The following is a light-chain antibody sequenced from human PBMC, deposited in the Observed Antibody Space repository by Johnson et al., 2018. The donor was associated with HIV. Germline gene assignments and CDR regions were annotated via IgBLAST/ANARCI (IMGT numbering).Light chain of an antibody. CDR1: SSNIGNNY. CDR2: DNN. CDR3: GTWDSSLSAGV. Sequence: QPVLTQPPSMSAAPGQRVTISCSGSSSNIGNNYVSWYQQVPGAAPKLLIYDNNRRPSGIPDRFSGSKSGTSATLGITGLQTGDEADYYCGTWDSSLSAGVFGTGTKVTVL. J-gene: IGLJ1*01. V-gene: IGLV1-51*01.